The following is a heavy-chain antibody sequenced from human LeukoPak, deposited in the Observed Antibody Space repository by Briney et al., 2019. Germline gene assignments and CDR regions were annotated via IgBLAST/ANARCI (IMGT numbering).Heavy chain of an antibody. CDR3: ARLSSGWYGDFDY. CDR2: IKQDGSEK. D-gene: IGHD6-19*01. V-gene: IGHV3-7*03. CDR1: GFTFSSYW. J-gene: IGHJ4*01. Sequence: GGSLRLSCAAPGFTFSSYWMSWVRQAPGKGLEWVANIKQDGSEKYYVDSVKGRFTISRDNAQNSLHLQMNSLRAEDTAVYYCARLSSGWYGDFDYWGQGTLVTVSS.